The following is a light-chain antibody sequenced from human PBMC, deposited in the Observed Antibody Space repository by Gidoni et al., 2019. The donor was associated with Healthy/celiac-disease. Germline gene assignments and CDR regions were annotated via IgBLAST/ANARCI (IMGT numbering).Light chain of an antibody. CDR1: QSISSY. CDR2: AAS. CDR3: QQSYSTRGYT. J-gene: IGKJ2*01. Sequence: IQMTQSPSSLSASVGDRVTITCRASQSISSYLTWYQQKPGKAPKLLIYAASSLQSGVPARFSGSGSGTDFTLTISSLQPEDFATYYCQQSYSTRGYTFGQGTKLEIK. V-gene: IGKV1-39*01.